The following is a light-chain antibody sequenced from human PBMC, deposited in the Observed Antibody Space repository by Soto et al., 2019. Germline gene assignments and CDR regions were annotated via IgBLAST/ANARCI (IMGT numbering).Light chain of an antibody. J-gene: IGKJ4*01. Sequence: DIVMTQSPDSLAVSLGERATINCKSSQSVLYSSNNQNYVAWFQQKPGQPPTLLIYWASTRESGVPDRFSGSASGTDFTLTISSLQAEDVAVYYCQQYYLLPRTVGGGTKVDSK. V-gene: IGKV4-1*01. CDR3: QQYYLLPRT. CDR2: WAS. CDR1: QSVLYSSNNQNY.